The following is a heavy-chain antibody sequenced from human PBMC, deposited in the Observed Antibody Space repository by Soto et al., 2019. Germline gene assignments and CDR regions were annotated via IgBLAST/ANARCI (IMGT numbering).Heavy chain of an antibody. CDR3: ARHYYGSGSYYKSGWFDP. D-gene: IGHD3-10*01. Sequence: SETLSLTCTVSGGSISSSSYYWGWIRQPPGKGLEWIGSIYYSGSTYYNPSLKSRVPISVDTSKNQFSLKLGSVTAAETAVYYFARHYYGSGSYYKSGWFDPWGQGTLVTVSS. V-gene: IGHV4-39*01. J-gene: IGHJ5*02. CDR1: GGSISSSSYY. CDR2: IYYSGST.